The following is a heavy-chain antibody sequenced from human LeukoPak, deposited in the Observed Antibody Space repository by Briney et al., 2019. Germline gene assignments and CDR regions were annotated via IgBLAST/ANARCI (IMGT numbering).Heavy chain of an antibody. CDR1: GFTFSSYG. CDR2: ISYDGSNK. D-gene: IGHD3-10*01. Sequence: PGGSLRLFCAASGFTFSSYGMHWVRQAPGKGLEWVAVISYDGSNKYYADSVKGRFTISRDNSKNTLYLQMNSLRAEDTAVYYCAKGGVLWFGELLPHYYFDYWGQGTLVTVSS. CDR3: AKGGVLWFGELLPHYYFDY. J-gene: IGHJ4*02. V-gene: IGHV3-30*18.